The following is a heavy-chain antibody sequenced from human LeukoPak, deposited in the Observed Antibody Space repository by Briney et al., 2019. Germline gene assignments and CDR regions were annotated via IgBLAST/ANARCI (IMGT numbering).Heavy chain of an antibody. Sequence: GGSLRLSCAASGFTFSDYYMSWLRRAPGKGLEGVSYISSSGSTIYYADSVKGRFTISRDNAKNSLYLQMNSLRAEDTAVYYCAREYCSSTSCYLPWAFDIWGQGTMVTVSS. CDR2: ISSSGSTI. CDR1: GFTFSDYY. D-gene: IGHD2-2*01. J-gene: IGHJ3*02. CDR3: AREYCSSTSCYLPWAFDI. V-gene: IGHV3-11*01.